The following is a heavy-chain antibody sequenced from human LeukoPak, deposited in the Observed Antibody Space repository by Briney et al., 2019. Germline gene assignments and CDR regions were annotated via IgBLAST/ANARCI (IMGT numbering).Heavy chain of an antibody. Sequence: SETLSLTCTISGGSISSDHWGWIRQPPGKGLESLGYIHISGSTDYSPSLRSRVTISMGTSKQQFSLNLRSVTAADTAVYYCATHLFGKGLEYWGQGILVTVSS. V-gene: IGHV4-4*09. CDR3: ATHLFGKGLEY. J-gene: IGHJ4*02. D-gene: IGHD2-21*01. CDR2: IHISGST. CDR1: GGSISSDH.